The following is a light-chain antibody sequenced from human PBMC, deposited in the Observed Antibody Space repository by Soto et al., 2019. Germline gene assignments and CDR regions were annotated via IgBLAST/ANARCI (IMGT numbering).Light chain of an antibody. CDR2: GAS. Sequence: EIVMTQSPGTLSLSPREGSTLSCISSQSISSNFLAWYQQKPGQAPRLLIYGASTRATGIPARFSGSGSGTEFTLTISSLQSEDFAVYYCQQYNNWPPITFGQGTRLEIK. V-gene: IGKV3D-15*01. J-gene: IGKJ5*01. CDR3: QQYNNWPPIT. CDR1: QSISSNF.